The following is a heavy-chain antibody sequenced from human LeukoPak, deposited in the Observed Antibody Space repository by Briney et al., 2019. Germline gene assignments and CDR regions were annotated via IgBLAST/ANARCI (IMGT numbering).Heavy chain of an antibody. CDR3: ARRMATVTDAFDI. Sequence: SETLSLTCNVSGDSLTSHFWSWIRQTPGKGLEWIGYVFHSGTTDYSPSLKSRVTISLDTSKKQFYLRLASVTAADTAVYYCARRMATVTDAFDIWGRGTMVSVSS. V-gene: IGHV4-59*08. CDR1: GDSLTSHF. CDR2: VFHSGTT. J-gene: IGHJ3*02. D-gene: IGHD5-24*01.